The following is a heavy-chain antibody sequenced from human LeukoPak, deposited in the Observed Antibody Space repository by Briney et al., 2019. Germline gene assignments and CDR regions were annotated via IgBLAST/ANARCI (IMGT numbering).Heavy chain of an antibody. CDR2: INPNSGGT. CDR1: GYTFTGYY. Sequence: ASVKVSCKASGYTFTGYYMHWVRQAPGQGLEWMGWINPNSGGTNYAQKFQGRVTMTRDTSIRTAYMELSRLRSDDTAVYYCARDGALVVVPAAPDYWGQGTLVTVSS. J-gene: IGHJ4*02. CDR3: ARDGALVVVPAAPDY. V-gene: IGHV1-2*02. D-gene: IGHD2-2*01.